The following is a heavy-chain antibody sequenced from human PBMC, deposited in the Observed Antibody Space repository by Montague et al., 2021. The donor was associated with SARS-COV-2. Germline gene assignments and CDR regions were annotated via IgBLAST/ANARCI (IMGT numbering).Heavy chain of an antibody. J-gene: IGHJ6*02. Sequence: SETLSLTCAVYGGSFSGYHWSWIRQPPGKGLEWIGEINHSGSTNYNPSLKSRVTISVDTSKSQFSLKLSSVTAADTAVYYCARGPVDDNCSGGSCYSRYYYGMDVWGQGTTVTVSS. CDR1: GGSFSGYH. D-gene: IGHD2-15*01. V-gene: IGHV4-34*01. CDR2: INHSGST. CDR3: ARGPVDDNCSGGSCYSRYYYGMDV.